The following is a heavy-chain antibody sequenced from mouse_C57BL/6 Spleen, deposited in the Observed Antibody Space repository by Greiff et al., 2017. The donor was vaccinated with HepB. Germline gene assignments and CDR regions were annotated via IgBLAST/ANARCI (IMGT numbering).Heavy chain of an antibody. V-gene: IGHV2-9-1*01. D-gene: IGHD2-5*01. J-gene: IGHJ4*01. CDR2: IWTGGGT. Sequence: QVQLKESGPGLVAPSQSLSITCTVSGFSLTSYAISWVRQPPGKGLEWLGVIWTGGGTNYNSALKSRLRISKDNSKSQVFLKMNSLQTDDTARYYCARNFEGSYSNYVDYYAMDYWGQGTSVTVSS. CDR3: ARNFEGSYSNYVDYYAMDY. CDR1: GFSLTSYA.